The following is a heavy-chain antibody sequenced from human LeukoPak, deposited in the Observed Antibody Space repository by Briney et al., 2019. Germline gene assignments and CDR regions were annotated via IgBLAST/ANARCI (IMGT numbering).Heavy chain of an antibody. CDR3: ARHGGSWSFDA. Sequence: PSETLSLTCIVSGGSISSDYWSWIRQPPGKGLEWIAYIYNSGSAKYNPSLKSRVTVSIDTSKNQFSLNLSSVTAADTAVYYCARHGGSWSFDAWGQGTLVTVSS. CDR1: GGSISSDY. J-gene: IGHJ4*02. D-gene: IGHD6-13*01. CDR2: IYNSGSA. V-gene: IGHV4-59*08.